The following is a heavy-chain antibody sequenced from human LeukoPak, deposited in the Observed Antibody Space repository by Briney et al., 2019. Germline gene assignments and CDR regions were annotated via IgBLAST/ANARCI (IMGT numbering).Heavy chain of an antibody. J-gene: IGHJ4*02. CDR3: ARAPRAYCSTTGSCFQDY. V-gene: IGHV4-39*07. CDR1: GGSISSSSYY. Sequence: SETLSLTCTVSGGSISSSSYYWGWIRQPPGKGLGWIGSIYYSGSTYYNPSLKSRVTMSVDKSKNRFSLNLTSVTAADTAVYFCARAPRAYCSTTGSCFQDYWGQGTLVTVSP. D-gene: IGHD2-2*01. CDR2: IYYSGST.